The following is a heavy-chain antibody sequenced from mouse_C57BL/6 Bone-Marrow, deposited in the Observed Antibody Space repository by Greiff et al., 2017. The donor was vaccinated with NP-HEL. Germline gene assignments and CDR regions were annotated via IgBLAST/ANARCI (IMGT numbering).Heavy chain of an antibody. D-gene: IGHD2-4*01. V-gene: IGHV5-6*01. J-gene: IGHJ3*01. CDR1: GFTFSSYG. Sequence: EVKVVESGGDLVKPGGSLKLSCAASGFTFSSYGMSWVRQTPDKRLEWVATISSGGSYNYYPDSVKGRFTISRDNAKNTLYLQMSSLKSEDTAMYYCARLGLRVFAYWGQGTLVTVSA. CDR2: ISSGGSYN. CDR3: ARLGLRVFAY.